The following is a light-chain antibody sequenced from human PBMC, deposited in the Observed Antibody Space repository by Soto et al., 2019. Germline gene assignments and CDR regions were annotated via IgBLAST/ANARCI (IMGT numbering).Light chain of an antibody. CDR2: EVS. V-gene: IGLV2-14*01. Sequence: QSALIQPASVSGSPGQSITISCTGTSVGASNYVSWHQHHPHRAPKLLIYEVSYRPSGVSNRFSGSKSGNTASLTISGLQAEDEADYYCSSYTSSNTLEVFGIGTKVTVL. CDR3: SSYTSSNTLEV. J-gene: IGLJ1*01. CDR1: SVGASNY.